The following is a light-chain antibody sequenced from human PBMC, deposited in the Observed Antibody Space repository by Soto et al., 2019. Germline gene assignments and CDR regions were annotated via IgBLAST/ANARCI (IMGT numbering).Light chain of an antibody. J-gene: IGKJ1*01. CDR3: QQYNSYSRT. Sequence: DIQMTQSPSTLSASVGDRVTITCRASQSISSWLAWYQQKPGKAPKLLIYKASSLESGVPSRFSGSGSGSEFTLTISSVQPDEFATYYCQQYNSYSRTFGQGTKVEIK. CDR1: QSISSW. CDR2: KAS. V-gene: IGKV1-5*03.